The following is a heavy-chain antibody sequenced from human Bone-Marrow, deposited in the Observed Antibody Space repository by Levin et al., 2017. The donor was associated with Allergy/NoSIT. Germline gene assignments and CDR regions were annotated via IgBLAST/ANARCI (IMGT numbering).Heavy chain of an antibody. CDR2: LNSSSGTI. J-gene: IGHJ4*02. CDR1: GFTFSSYS. CDR3: VRGLLDY. V-gene: IGHV3-48*01. Sequence: GESLKISCATSGFTFSSYSMNWVRQAPGKGLEGVSYLNSSSGTIYYADSEKGRFTISRDNAKKSLYLQMSSLRVEDTAVYYCVRGLLDYWGQGTLVTVSS.